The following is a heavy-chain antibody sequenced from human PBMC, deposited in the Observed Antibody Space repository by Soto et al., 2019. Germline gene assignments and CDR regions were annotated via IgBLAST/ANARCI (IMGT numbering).Heavy chain of an antibody. V-gene: IGHV1-69*13. J-gene: IGHJ4*02. Sequence: SVKVSCKASGGTFSSYSISWVRQAPGQGLEWMGGIISIFGTANYAQKFQGRVTITADESTSTAYMELSSLRSEDTAVYYCASCYYDSSGSPDSSYFDYWGQGTLVTVAS. D-gene: IGHD3-22*01. CDR1: GGTFSSYS. CDR3: ASCYYDSSGSPDSSYFDY. CDR2: IISIFGTA.